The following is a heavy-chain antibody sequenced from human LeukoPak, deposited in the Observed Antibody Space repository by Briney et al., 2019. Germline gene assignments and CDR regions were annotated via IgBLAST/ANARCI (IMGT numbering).Heavy chain of an antibody. CDR1: GYTFTSYD. J-gene: IGHJ5*02. CDR2: MNPNSGST. Sequence: GASVKVSCKASGYTFTSYDINWVRQATGQGLEWMGWMNPNSGSTGYAQKFQGRVTMTRNTSISTAYMELSSLRSEDTAVYYCARGVGGYSYGLGAYWFDPWGQGTLVTVSS. D-gene: IGHD5-18*01. V-gene: IGHV1-8*01. CDR3: ARGVGGYSYGLGAYWFDP.